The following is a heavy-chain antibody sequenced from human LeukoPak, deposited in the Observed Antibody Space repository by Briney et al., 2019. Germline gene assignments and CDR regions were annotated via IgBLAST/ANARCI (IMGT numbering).Heavy chain of an antibody. J-gene: IGHJ3*02. CDR2: FDPEDGET. Sequence: GASVKVSCKVSGYTLTELSMHWVRQAPGKGLEWMGGFDPEDGETIYAQKFQGRVTMTEDTSTDTAYMELSSLRSEDTAVYYCATASTRRHAFDIWGQGTMVTVSS. D-gene: IGHD6-6*01. CDR3: ATASTRRHAFDI. CDR1: GYTLTELS. V-gene: IGHV1-24*01.